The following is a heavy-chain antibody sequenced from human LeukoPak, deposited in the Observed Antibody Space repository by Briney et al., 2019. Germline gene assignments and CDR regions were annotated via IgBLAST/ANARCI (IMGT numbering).Heavy chain of an antibody. CDR1: GFTFSSYG. J-gene: IGHJ5*02. Sequence: GGSLRLSCAASGFTFSSYGMSWVRHAPGKGLEGVSAISGSGGSTYYADSVKGRFTISRDNSKNTLYQQMNSLRAEDTAVYYCAKSSVYYYEIRGPHNYFDPWGQGTLVTVSS. V-gene: IGHV3-23*01. CDR2: ISGSGGST. CDR3: AKSSVYYYEIRGPHNYFDP. D-gene: IGHD3-22*01.